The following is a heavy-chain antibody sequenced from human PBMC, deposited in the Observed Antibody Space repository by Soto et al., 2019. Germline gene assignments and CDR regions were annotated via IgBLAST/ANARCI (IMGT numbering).Heavy chain of an antibody. V-gene: IGHV3-33*01. CDR2: IWYDGSNE. J-gene: IGHJ2*01. Sequence: PGGSLRLSCAASGFTFSNFGMHWVRQAPGKGLEWGAVIWYDGSNEYYPDSVKGRFTISRDNSKNTLYLQMNSLRAEDTAVYYCARLNTGWYFDFWGRGTLVTVSS. D-gene: IGHD4-17*01. CDR3: ARLNTGWYFDF. CDR1: GFTFSNFG.